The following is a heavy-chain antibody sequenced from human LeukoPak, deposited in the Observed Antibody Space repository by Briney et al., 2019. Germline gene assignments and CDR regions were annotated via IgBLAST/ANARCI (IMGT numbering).Heavy chain of an antibody. CDR3: ARGVDNSSGYQFDY. V-gene: IGHV4-59*01. CDR1: GGSISSYY. D-gene: IGHD3-22*01. J-gene: IGHJ4*02. CDR2: IYYSGST. Sequence: ETLSLTCTVSGGSISSYYWSWIRQPPGKGLEWIGYIYYSGSTNYNPSLQSRVTISVDTSKNQFSLKLSSVTAADTAVYYCARGVDNSSGYQFDYWGEGTLVTVSS.